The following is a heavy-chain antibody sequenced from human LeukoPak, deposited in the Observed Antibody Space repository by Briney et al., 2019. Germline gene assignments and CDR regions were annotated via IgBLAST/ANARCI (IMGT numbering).Heavy chain of an antibody. Sequence: GSLRLSCAASGFTFSSYWMSWVRQPPGKGLEWIGEINHSGSTNYNPSLKSRVTISVDTSKNQFSLKLSSVTAADTAVYYCAILDSSDIWGQGTMVTVSS. CDR1: GFTFSSYW. CDR3: AILDSSDI. CDR2: INHSGST. V-gene: IGHV4-34*08. D-gene: IGHD6-13*01. J-gene: IGHJ3*02.